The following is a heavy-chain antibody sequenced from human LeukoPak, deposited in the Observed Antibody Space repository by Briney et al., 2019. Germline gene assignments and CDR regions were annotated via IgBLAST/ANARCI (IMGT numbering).Heavy chain of an antibody. CDR3: AKGSRDSRPYYFDF. CDR1: GFTFSSYA. CDR2: ISGSGGST. Sequence: GGSLRPSCAASGFTFSSYAMSWVRQAPGKGLEWVSAISGSGGSTYYADSVKGRFTISRDNSKNTLYLQMNSPRAEDTAVYYCAKGSRDSRPYYFDFWGQGTLVTVSS. V-gene: IGHV3-23*01. J-gene: IGHJ4*02. D-gene: IGHD3-3*01.